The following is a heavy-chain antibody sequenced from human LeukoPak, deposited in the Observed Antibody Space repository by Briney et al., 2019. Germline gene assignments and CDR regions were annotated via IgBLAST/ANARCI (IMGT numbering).Heavy chain of an antibody. CDR1: GGSFSGYY. CDR2: INHSGST. D-gene: IGHD5-24*01. V-gene: IGHV4-34*01. Sequence: SETLSLTCAVYGGSFSGYYWSWIRQPPGKGLEWIGGINHSGSTSYNPSLKSRVTISVDTSKNQFSLKLSSVTAADTAVYYCARGGRWLLYYFDYWGQGTLVTVSS. CDR3: ARGGRWLLYYFDY. J-gene: IGHJ4*02.